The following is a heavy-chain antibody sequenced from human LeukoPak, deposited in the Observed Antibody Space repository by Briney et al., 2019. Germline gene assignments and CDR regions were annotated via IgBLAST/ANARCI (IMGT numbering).Heavy chain of an antibody. CDR1: GYTFTSYG. J-gene: IGHJ4*02. Sequence: ASVKVSCKASGYTFTSYGISWVRQAPGQGLEWMGIINPSGGSTSYSQKFQGRVTMTRDTSTSTVYMELSSLRSEDTAVFYCARTPYSSGYLYYFDYWGQGTLVTVSS. CDR3: ARTPYSSGYLYYFDY. CDR2: INPSGGST. V-gene: IGHV1-46*01. D-gene: IGHD3-22*01.